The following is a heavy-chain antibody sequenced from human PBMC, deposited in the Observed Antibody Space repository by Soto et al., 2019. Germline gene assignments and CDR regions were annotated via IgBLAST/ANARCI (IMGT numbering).Heavy chain of an antibody. CDR2: ISGSGGST. D-gene: IGHD3-22*01. CDR1: GFTFSSYA. Sequence: QPGGSLRLSCAASGFTFSSYAMSWVRQAPGKGLEWVSAISGSGGSTYYADSVKGRFTISRDNSKNTLYLQMNSLRAEDTAVYYCAKELDYYDSSGPNPHRAYRSYGMDVWGPGTTVTVSS. V-gene: IGHV3-23*01. J-gene: IGHJ6*02. CDR3: AKELDYYDSSGPNPHRAYRSYGMDV.